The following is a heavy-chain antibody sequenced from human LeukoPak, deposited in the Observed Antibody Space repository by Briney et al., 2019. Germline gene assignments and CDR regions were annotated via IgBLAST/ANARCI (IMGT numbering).Heavy chain of an antibody. V-gene: IGHV3-21*01. D-gene: IGHD1-26*01. CDR1: GFTFSSYG. Sequence: PGGSLRLSCAASGFTFSSYGMHWVRQAPGKGLEWVSSISSSSSYIYYADSVKGRFTISRDNAKNSLYLQMNSLRAEDTAVYYCASLTDIEAGAVRYWGQGTLVTVSS. CDR2: ISSSSSYI. J-gene: IGHJ4*02. CDR3: ASLTDIEAGAVRY.